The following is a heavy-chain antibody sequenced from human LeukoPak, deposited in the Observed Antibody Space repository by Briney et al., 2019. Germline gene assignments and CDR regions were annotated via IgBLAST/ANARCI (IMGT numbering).Heavy chain of an antibody. Sequence: GGSLRLSCTASGFTFRNSDMTWVRQAPGEGLEWISGMNGSGGSRYYAESVKGRFTISRDNSRETLYLQMSSLRVEDTAVHFCAKDYINDSFVLWGQGTMVTVSS. V-gene: IGHV3-23*01. CDR3: AKDYINDSFVL. D-gene: IGHD1-14*01. J-gene: IGHJ3*01. CDR1: GFTFRNSD. CDR2: MNGSGGSR.